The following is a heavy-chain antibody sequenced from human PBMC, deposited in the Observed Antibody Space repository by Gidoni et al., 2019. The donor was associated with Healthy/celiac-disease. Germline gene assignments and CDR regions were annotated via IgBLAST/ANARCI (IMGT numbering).Heavy chain of an antibody. Sequence: EVQLLESGGGLVQPGGSLRLSCSASGFPFRSFAMSWVSQAPGKGLEWVSAISGSGGGIYDADSVKGRFTISRDNSKNTLYLQMNSLRAEDAALDYCALGVVVVPAAYYDYWGQGTLVTVSS. CDR3: ALGVVVVPAAYYDY. D-gene: IGHD2-2*01. J-gene: IGHJ4*02. CDR1: GFPFRSFA. V-gene: IGHV3-23*01. CDR2: ISGSGGGI.